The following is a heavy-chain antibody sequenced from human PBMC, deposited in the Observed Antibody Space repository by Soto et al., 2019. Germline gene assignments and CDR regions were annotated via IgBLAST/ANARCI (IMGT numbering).Heavy chain of an antibody. Sequence: QVQLVQSGAEVKKPGSSVKVSCKASGGTFSSYTISWVRQAPGQGLEWMGRIIPILGIANYAQKFQGRVTXTXHKSTSTAYMELSSLRSEDTAVYYCAMVRGDFAFDIWGQGTMVTVSS. CDR2: IIPILGIA. V-gene: IGHV1-69*02. D-gene: IGHD3-10*01. CDR1: GGTFSSYT. CDR3: AMVRGDFAFDI. J-gene: IGHJ3*02.